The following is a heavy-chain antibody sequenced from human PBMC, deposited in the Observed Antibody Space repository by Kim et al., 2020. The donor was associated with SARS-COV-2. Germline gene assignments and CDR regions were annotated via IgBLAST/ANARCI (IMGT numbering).Heavy chain of an antibody. V-gene: IGHV3-23*01. CDR3: AKDQDTIFGVVIILDYFDY. D-gene: IGHD3-3*01. Sequence: GRFTISRDNSKNTLYLQMNSLRAEDTAVYYCAKDQDTIFGVVIILDYFDYWGQGTLVTVSS. J-gene: IGHJ4*02.